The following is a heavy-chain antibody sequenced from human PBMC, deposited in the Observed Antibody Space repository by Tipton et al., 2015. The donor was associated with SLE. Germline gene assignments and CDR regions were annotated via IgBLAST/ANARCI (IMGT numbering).Heavy chain of an antibody. CDR2: ISWNSGSI. CDR1: GFTFDDYA. CDR3: AKDHRFLEWPIPGYMDV. V-gene: IGHV3-9*01. Sequence: LSLTCAASGFTFDDYAMHWVRQAPGKGLEWVSGISWNSGSIGYADSVKGRFTISRDNAKNSLYLQMNSLRAEDTALYYCAKDHRFLEWPIPGYMDVWGKGTTVTVSS. D-gene: IGHD3-3*01. J-gene: IGHJ6*03.